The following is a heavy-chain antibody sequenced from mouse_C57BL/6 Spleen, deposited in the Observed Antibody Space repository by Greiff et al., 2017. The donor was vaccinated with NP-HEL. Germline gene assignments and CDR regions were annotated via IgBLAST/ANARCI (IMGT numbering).Heavy chain of an antibody. CDR3: ARPDYYGSSSYWYFDV. Sequence: VMLVESGGGLVQPGGSLKLSCAASGFTFSDYYMYWVRQTPEKRLEWVAYISNGGGSTYYPDTVKGRFTISRDNAKNTLYLQMSRLKSEDTAMYYCARPDYYGSSSYWYFDVWGTGTTVTVSS. CDR1: GFTFSDYY. J-gene: IGHJ1*03. CDR2: ISNGGGST. D-gene: IGHD1-1*01. V-gene: IGHV5-12*01.